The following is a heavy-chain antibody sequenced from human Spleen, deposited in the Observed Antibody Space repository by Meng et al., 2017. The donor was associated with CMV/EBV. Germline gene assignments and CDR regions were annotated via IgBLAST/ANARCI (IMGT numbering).Heavy chain of an antibody. CDR3: ARDLYYDSSGPLDY. V-gene: IGHV4-59*01. J-gene: IGHJ4*02. CDR1: GASISNYY. D-gene: IGHD3-22*01. Sequence: GSLRLSCIVSGASISNYYWSWIRQPPGKGLEWIGYIYYSGSTNYNPSLKGRVTISVDKNQFSLKLRSLTAADTAVYYCARDLYYDSSGPLDYWGQGTLVTVSS. CDR2: IYYSGST.